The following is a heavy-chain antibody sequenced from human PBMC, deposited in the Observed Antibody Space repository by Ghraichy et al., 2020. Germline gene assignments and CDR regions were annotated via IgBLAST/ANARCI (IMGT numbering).Heavy chain of an antibody. J-gene: IGHJ4*02. Sequence: LSLTCAASGFTFSSYWMSWVRQAPGKGLEWVANIKQDGSEKYYVDSVKGRFTISRDNAKNSLYLQMNSLRAEDTAVYYCARDVWGVFGSCYSLWGQGTLVTVSS. V-gene: IGHV3-7*01. CDR1: GFTFSSYW. CDR3: ARDVWGVFGSCYSL. D-gene: IGHD2-15*01. CDR2: IKQDGSEK.